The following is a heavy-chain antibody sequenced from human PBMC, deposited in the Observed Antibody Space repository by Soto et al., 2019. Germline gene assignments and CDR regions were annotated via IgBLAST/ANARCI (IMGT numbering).Heavy chain of an antibody. Sequence: EVQLLESGGGLVQPGGSLRLSCAASGFTFSSYAMSWVRQAPGKGLEWVSAISGSGGSTYYADSVKGRFTISRDNSKNTLYLQMNSLRAEDTAVYYCASPVLDDFWSGYYNPVFDYWGQGTLVTVSS. CDR3: ASPVLDDFWSGYYNPVFDY. J-gene: IGHJ4*02. V-gene: IGHV3-23*01. D-gene: IGHD3-3*01. CDR2: ISGSGGST. CDR1: GFTFSSYA.